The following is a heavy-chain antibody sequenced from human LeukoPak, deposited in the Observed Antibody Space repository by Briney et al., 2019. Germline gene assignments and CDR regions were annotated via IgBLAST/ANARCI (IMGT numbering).Heavy chain of an antibody. V-gene: IGHV4-4*07. CDR1: GGSISSYY. J-gene: IGHJ4*02. Sequence: SETLSLTCTVSGGSISSYYWSWIRQPAGKGLEWIGRIYTSGSTNYNPSLKSRVTMSVDTSKNQFSLKLSSVTAADTAVYYCAREGHNSSWYVFDYWGQGTLATVSS. CDR3: AREGHNSSWYVFDY. CDR2: IYTSGST. D-gene: IGHD6-13*01.